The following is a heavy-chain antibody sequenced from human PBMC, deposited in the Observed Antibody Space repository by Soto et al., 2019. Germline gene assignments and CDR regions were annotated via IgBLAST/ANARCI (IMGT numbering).Heavy chain of an antibody. D-gene: IGHD3-22*01. Sequence: SVKVSCKASGGTFSSYAISWVRQAPGQGLEWMGGIIPIFGTANYAQKFQGRVTITADESTSTAYMELSSLRSEDTAVYYCARDRLVVVITTDYYYYGMDVWGQGTTVTVSS. CDR1: GGTFSSYA. J-gene: IGHJ6*02. V-gene: IGHV1-69*13. CDR2: IIPIFGTA. CDR3: ARDRLVVVITTDYYYYGMDV.